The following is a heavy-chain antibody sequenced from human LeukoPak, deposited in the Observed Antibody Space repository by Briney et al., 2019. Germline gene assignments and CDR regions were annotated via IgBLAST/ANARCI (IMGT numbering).Heavy chain of an antibody. CDR1: GGSISSGSYY. J-gene: IGHJ6*03. CDR2: IYTSGST. V-gene: IGHV4-61*02. Sequence: SETLSPTCTVSGGSISSGSYYWSWIRQPAGKGLEWIGRIYTSGSTNYNPSLKSRFTISVDTSKNQFSLKLSSVTAADTAVYYCARDRAYSSSWYAKGNYYYMDVWGKGTTVTVSS. D-gene: IGHD6-13*01. CDR3: ARDRAYSSSWYAKGNYYYMDV.